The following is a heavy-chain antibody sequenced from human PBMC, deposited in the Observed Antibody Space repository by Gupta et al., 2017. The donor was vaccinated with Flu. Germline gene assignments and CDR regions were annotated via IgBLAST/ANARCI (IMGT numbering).Heavy chain of an antibody. Sequence: EVQLVESGGGLVQPGGSLKLSCAASGFTFSGSAMHWVRQASGKGLEWVGRIRSKANSCATAYAASVKGRFTISRDDSKNTAYLQMNSLKTEDTAVYYCTTNTEHVPYEALGWGNEGYWGQGTLVTVSS. D-gene: IGHD3-16*01. V-gene: IGHV3-73*02. CDR1: GFTFSGSA. CDR2: IRSKANSCAT. J-gene: IGHJ4*02. CDR3: TTNTEHVPYEALGWGNEGY.